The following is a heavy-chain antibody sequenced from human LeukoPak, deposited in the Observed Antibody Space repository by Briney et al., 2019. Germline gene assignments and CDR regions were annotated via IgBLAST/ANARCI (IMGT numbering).Heavy chain of an antibody. CDR2: ISGSGGSI. CDR3: AKSRANTVTTAFDF. J-gene: IGHJ4*02. CDR1: GFTFSSYA. Sequence: PGGSLRLSCAASGFTFSSYAMSWVRQAPGKGLEWVSAISGSGGSIYYVDSVKGRFTISRDNSKNTLYLQMNSLRAEDTAVYYCAKSRANTVTTAFDFWGQGTLVTVSS. V-gene: IGHV3-23*01. D-gene: IGHD4-17*01.